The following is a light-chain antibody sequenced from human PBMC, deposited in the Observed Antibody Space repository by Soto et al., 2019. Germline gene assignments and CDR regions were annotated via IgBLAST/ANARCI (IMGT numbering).Light chain of an antibody. J-gene: IGKJ4*01. V-gene: IGKV2-28*01. CDR2: LGS. CDR1: QSLLHSNGYNY. CDR3: MQALQTPLT. Sequence: DIVMTQSPLSLPVTPGEPASISCRSSQSLLHSNGYNYLDWYLQKPGQSPQLLICLGSNRASGVTDRFSGSGSGTDFTLKISRVEAEDVGVYYCMQALQTPLTFGGGTKVDIK.